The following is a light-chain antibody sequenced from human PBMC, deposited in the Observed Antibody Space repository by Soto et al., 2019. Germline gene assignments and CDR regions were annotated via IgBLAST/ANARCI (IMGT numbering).Light chain of an antibody. Sequence: QSALTQPPSASGSPGQAVTISCTGTSSDVGGYNYVSWYQQHPVKAPKLMIYEVSKRPSGVPDCFSGSKSGNTASLTVSGLQAEDEAEYYCSSYAGSNTVVCGGGTKLHVL. CDR2: EVS. CDR3: SSYAGSNTVV. J-gene: IGLJ2*01. V-gene: IGLV2-8*01. CDR1: SSDVGGYNY.